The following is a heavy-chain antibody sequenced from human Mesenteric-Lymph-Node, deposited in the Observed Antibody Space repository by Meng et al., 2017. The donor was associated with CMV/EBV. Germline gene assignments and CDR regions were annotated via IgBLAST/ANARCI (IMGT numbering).Heavy chain of an antibody. J-gene: IGHJ4*02. V-gene: IGHV1-8*03. D-gene: IGHD6-25*01. Sequence: ASVKVSCKASGYTFSNYDINWVRQATGQGLEWMGWMNPNSGNTGYAQKFQGRVTITTDESTSTAYMELSSLRSEDTAVYYCARGKMTAPYYFDYWGQGTLVTVSS. CDR2: MNPNSGNT. CDR1: GYTFSNYD. CDR3: ARGKMTAPYYFDY.